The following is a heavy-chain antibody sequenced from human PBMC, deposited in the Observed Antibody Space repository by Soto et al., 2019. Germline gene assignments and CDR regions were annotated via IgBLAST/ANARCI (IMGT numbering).Heavy chain of an antibody. V-gene: IGHV4-39*01. CDR3: AGSKRCYCSGGSCWCLYY. CDR2: IYYSGST. Sequence: TSETLSLTCTVSGGSISSSSYYWGWIRQPPGKGLEWIGSIYYSGSTNYNPSLKSRVTISVDTSKNQFSLKLSSVTAADTAVYYCAGSKRCYCSGGSCWCLYYWGPGTLVTVSS. CDR1: GGSISSSSYY. J-gene: IGHJ4*01. D-gene: IGHD2-15*01.